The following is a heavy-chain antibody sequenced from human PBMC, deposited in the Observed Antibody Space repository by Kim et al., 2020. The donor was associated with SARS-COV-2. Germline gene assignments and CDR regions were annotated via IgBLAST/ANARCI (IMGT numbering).Heavy chain of an antibody. D-gene: IGHD3-22*01. CDR2: ISAYNGNT. V-gene: IGHV1-18*01. CDR3: ARAWFSYDSSGYYYRDYYYGMDV. Sequence: ASVKVSCKASGYTFTSYGISWVRQAPGQGLEWMGWISAYNGNTNYAQKLQGRVTMTTDTSTSTAYMELRSLRSDDTGVYYCARAWFSYDSSGYYYRDYYYGMDVWGQGTTVTVSS. J-gene: IGHJ6*02. CDR1: GYTFTSYG.